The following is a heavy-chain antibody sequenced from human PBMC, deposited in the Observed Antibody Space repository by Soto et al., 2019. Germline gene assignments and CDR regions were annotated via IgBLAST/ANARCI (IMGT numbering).Heavy chain of an antibody. CDR3: ALTEGSGTNYPTTFDS. Sequence: GGSLRLSCSASGFIFSNCWMSWVRQAPGKGLEWVANIKQGGNEKYYVDSVKGRFTISRDNPKNLLYLQMSSLRADDTAVYYCALTEGSGTNYPTTFDSWGQGTLVTVSS. D-gene: IGHD3-10*01. V-gene: IGHV3-7*01. CDR1: GFIFSNCW. CDR2: IKQGGNEK. J-gene: IGHJ4*02.